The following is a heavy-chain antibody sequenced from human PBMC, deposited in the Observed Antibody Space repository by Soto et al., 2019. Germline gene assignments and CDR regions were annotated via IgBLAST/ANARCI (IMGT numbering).Heavy chain of an antibody. Sequence: QVQLQESGPGLVKPSETLSLTCTVSGVSISNNYWSWIRQPPGKGLAWIGYIYYNGNTNYNPSIKSRVTMSVDTSRNQISLKLTTVTAADTAVYYCTRANWYSEYWGQGTLVTVSS. CDR2: IYYNGNT. CDR3: TRANWYSEY. CDR1: GVSISNNY. J-gene: IGHJ4*02. D-gene: IGHD7-27*01. V-gene: IGHV4-59*01.